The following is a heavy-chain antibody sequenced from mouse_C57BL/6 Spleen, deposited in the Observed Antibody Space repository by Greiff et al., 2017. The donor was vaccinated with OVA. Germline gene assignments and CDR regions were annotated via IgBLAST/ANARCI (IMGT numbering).Heavy chain of an antibody. CDR1: GFTFSSYA. J-gene: IGHJ2*01. D-gene: IGHD2-12*01. Sequence: DVKLVESGGGLVKPGGSLKLSCAASGFTFSSYAMSWVRQTPEKRLEWVATISDGGSYTYYPDNVKGRFTIARDNAKNNLYLQMSHLKSEDTAMYYWAREKDDVGGFDYWGQGTTLTVSS. V-gene: IGHV5-4*01. CDR3: AREKDDVGGFDY. CDR2: ISDGGSYT.